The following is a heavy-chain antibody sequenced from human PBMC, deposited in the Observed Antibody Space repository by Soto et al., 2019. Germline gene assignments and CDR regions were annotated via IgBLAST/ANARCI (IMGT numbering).Heavy chain of an antibody. V-gene: IGHV3-73*01. Sequence: GGSLRLACAASGFTFSGSAMHWVRQASGKGLEWVGRIRSKANSYATAYAASVKGRFTISRDDSKNTAYLQMNSLKTEDTAVYYCTRQGTFGGVIVPAFDYWGQGTLVTVS. J-gene: IGHJ4*02. CDR1: GFTFSGSA. CDR3: TRQGTFGGVIVPAFDY. D-gene: IGHD3-16*02. CDR2: IRSKANSYAT.